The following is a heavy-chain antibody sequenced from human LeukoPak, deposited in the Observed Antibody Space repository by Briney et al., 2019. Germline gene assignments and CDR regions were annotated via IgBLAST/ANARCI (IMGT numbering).Heavy chain of an antibody. CDR3: ARDLDFWSATTRDYYYYMDV. V-gene: IGHV3-21*01. CDR1: GFTFNTYS. J-gene: IGHJ6*03. D-gene: IGHD3-3*01. Sequence: PGGSLRLSCAASGFTFNTYSMNWVRQAPGKGLEWVSSISDNSNYIYYSDSVEGRFTISRDNAKNSLYLQMNSLRAEDTAVYYCARDLDFWSATTRDYYYYMDVWGKGTTVTVSS. CDR2: ISDNSNYI.